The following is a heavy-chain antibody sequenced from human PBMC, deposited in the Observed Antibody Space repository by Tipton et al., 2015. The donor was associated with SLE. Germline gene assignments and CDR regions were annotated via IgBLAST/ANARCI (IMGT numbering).Heavy chain of an antibody. CDR1: GFSFGGYA. CDR3: AKDYGVLERSVGDYYYGMDV. J-gene: IGHJ6*02. V-gene: IGHV3-23*01. D-gene: IGHD3-3*01. CDR2: ISGTGGST. Sequence: SLRLSCAASGFSFGGYAMSWVRQAPGKGLEWVSISGTGGSTYYADSVKGRFTISRDNSKNTLYLQMNSLRAEDTAVYYCAKDYGVLERSVGDYYYGMDVWGQGTTVTVSS.